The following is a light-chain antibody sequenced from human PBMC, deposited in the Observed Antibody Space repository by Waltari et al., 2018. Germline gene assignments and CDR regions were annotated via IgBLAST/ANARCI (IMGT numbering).Light chain of an antibody. J-gene: IGLJ2*01. CDR3: ATWDGRVNGVL. CDR2: SND. V-gene: IGLV1-44*01. CDR1: NYNIGSGP. Sequence: QSVLTQAPSVSGTPGQRVTISCSVTNYNIGSGPVNWYQQVPGMSPKLLIYSNDQRPSGVPDRFSGSKSGTSASLAISGLQSEDEADYYCATWDGRVNGVLFGGGTKVTVL.